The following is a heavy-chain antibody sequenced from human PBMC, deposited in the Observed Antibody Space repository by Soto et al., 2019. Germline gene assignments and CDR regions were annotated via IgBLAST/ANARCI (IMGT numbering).Heavy chain of an antibody. CDR2: IYYSGST. V-gene: IGHV4-30-4*01. D-gene: IGHD2-2*01. CDR3: ARDRIVVVPADYYYYYGMDV. CDR1: GGSISSGDYY. J-gene: IGHJ6*02. Sequence: PSETLSLTCTVSGGSISSGDYYWSWIRQPPGKGLEWIGYIYYSGSTYYNPSLKSRVTISVDTSKNQFSLKLSSVTAADTAVYYCARDRIVVVPADYYYYYGMDVWRQGTTVTVSS.